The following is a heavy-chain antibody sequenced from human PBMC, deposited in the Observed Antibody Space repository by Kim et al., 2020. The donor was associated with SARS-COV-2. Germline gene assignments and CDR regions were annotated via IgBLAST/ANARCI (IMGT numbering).Heavy chain of an antibody. CDR1: GFTFSTHW. V-gene: IGHV3-7*01. J-gene: IGHJ6*02. CDR2: IRQDGGEK. Sequence: GGSLRLSCAASGFTFSTHWMTWVRQAPGKGLEWVANIRQDGGEKSYVDSAKGRFTISRDNAKNSLYLQMDSLKAEDTAMYYCARVPAGDYYGMDVWGQGTTVTVSS. CDR3: ARVPAGDYYGMDV.